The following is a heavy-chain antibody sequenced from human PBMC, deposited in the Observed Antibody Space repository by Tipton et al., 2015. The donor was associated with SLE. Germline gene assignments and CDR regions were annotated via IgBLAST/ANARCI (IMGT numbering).Heavy chain of an antibody. Sequence: QLVQSGGGLVQPGGSLRLSCAASGFTFSDHYMDWVRQAPGKGLEWVGRTRNKANSYTTEYAASVKGRFTISRDDSKNSLYLQMNSLKTEDTAVYYCARDNGGALDYWGQGTLVTVSS. V-gene: IGHV3-72*01. J-gene: IGHJ4*02. CDR2: TRNKANSYTT. CDR3: ARDNGGALDY. CDR1: GFTFSDHY.